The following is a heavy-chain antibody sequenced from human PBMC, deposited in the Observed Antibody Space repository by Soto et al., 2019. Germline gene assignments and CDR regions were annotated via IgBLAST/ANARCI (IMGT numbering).Heavy chain of an antibody. CDR3: ARDHFDAYYDILTGYSRDYYYYYMDV. CDR2: IWYDGSNK. Sequence: PGGSLRLSCAASGFTFSSYGMHWVRQAPGKGLEWVAVIWYDGSNKYYADSVKGRFTISRDNSKNTLYLQMNSLRAEDTAVYYCARDHFDAYYDILTGYSRDYYYYYMDVWGKGTTVTVSS. CDR1: GFTFSSYG. V-gene: IGHV3-33*01. J-gene: IGHJ6*03. D-gene: IGHD3-9*01.